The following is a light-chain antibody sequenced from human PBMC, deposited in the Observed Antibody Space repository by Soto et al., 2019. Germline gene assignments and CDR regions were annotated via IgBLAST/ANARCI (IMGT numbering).Light chain of an antibody. J-gene: IGLJ1*01. Sequence: QSVLNQPASVSGSPGQSITISCTGNSRDVGSYNLVSWYQQHPGKAPKLMIYEGSKRPSGVSNRFSGSKSGNTASLTISGLQAEDEADYYCCSYAGSLYVFGTGTKVTVL. CDR1: SRDVGSYNL. CDR2: EGS. V-gene: IGLV2-23*01. CDR3: CSYAGSLYV.